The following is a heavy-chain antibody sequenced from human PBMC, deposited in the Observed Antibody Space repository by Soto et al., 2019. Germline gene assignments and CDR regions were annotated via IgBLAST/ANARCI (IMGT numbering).Heavy chain of an antibody. J-gene: IGHJ4*02. V-gene: IGHV3-23*01. CDR1: GFTFSSYA. CDR3: AKDGFNYVSVTSFDY. CDR2: ISGSGGST. Sequence: PGGSLRLSCAASGFTFSSYAMSWVRQAPGKGLEWVSAISGSGGSTYYADSVKGRFTISRDNSKNTLYLQMNSLRAEDTAVYYCAKDGFNYVSVTSFDYWGQGTLVTVSS. D-gene: IGHD4-17*01.